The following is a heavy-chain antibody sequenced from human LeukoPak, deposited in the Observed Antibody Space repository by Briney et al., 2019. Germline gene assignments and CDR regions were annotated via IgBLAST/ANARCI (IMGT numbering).Heavy chain of an antibody. J-gene: IGHJ3*02. CDR3: ARETFGGTAFDI. CDR1: GFSFPNYW. CDR2: IYPEDSDT. V-gene: IGHV5-51*01. D-gene: IGHD3-10*01. Sequence: GESLKISCKGSGFSFPNYWIGWVRQMPGKGLEWMGIIYPEDSDTRYSPSFQGHVTMSADTSIMTAYLHWSSLKASDTAMYYSARETFGGTAFDIWGQGTMVTVSS.